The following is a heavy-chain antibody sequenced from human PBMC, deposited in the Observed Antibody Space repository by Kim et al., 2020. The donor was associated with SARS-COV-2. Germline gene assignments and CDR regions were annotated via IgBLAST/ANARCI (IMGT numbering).Heavy chain of an antibody. V-gene: IGHV3-21*01. Sequence: GGSLRLSCAASGFTFSSYSMNWVRQAPGKGLEWVSSISSSSSYIYYADSVKGRFTISRDNAKNSLYLQMNSLRAEDTAVYYCARDLPYDYVWGSYFDYWGQGTLVTVSS. J-gene: IGHJ4*02. D-gene: IGHD3-16*01. CDR3: ARDLPYDYVWGSYFDY. CDR1: GFTFSSYS. CDR2: ISSSSSYI.